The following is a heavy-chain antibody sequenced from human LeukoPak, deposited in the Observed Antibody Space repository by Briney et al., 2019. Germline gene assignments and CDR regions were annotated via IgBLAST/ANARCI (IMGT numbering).Heavy chain of an antibody. CDR2: INLSGGST. J-gene: IGHJ6*02. Sequence: ASVKVSCKASGYTFTTYSMHWVRQAPGQGLEWMAIINLSGGSTDYTQKFQGRVTVTRNTSTSTVYMELSSLRSEDTAVYYCVRHNHMDVWGQGTTVTVSS. V-gene: IGHV1-46*01. CDR3: VRHNHMDV. CDR1: GYTFTTYS.